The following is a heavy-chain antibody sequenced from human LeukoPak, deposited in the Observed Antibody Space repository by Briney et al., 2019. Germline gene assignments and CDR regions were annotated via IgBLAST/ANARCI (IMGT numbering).Heavy chain of an antibody. CDR1: GFTFSSYA. Sequence: PGGSLRLSCAASGFTFSSYAMSWVRQAPGKGPEWVANIKQDGSEKYYVDSVKGRFTVSRDNAKNSLYLQMNSLRAEDTAVYYCARVYRSSSGYCFDFWGQGTLVTVSS. V-gene: IGHV3-7*01. CDR2: IKQDGSEK. CDR3: ARVYRSSSGYCFDF. J-gene: IGHJ4*02. D-gene: IGHD6-6*01.